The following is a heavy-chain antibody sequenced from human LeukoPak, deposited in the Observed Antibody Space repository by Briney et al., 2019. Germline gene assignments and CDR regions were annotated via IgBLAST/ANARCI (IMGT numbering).Heavy chain of an antibody. CDR3: ARLGVGATGDY. CDR2: IYHSGST. D-gene: IGHD1-26*01. J-gene: IGHJ4*02. Sequence: SETLSLTCTVSGAFIISSSYYWGWIRQPPGKGLGWIGSIYHSGSTYYNPSPKSRVTISVDTSKNQFFVKLSSVTAADTAVYYCARLGVGATGDYWGQGTLVTVSS. V-gene: IGHV4-39*07. CDR1: GAFIISSSYY.